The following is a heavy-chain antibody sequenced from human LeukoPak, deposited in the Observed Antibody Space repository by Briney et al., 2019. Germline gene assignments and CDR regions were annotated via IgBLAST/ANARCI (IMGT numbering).Heavy chain of an antibody. CDR1: GFTFSNHW. V-gene: IGHV3-7*01. CDR3: ARDASLYCSGNDCYWAFDR. J-gene: IGHJ5*02. Sequence: GGSLRLSCAASGFTFSNHWMSWVRQAPGKGLEWVANIKQDESKRYYVDSVKGRFTISRDNAKSSLYLQINSLRAEDTAVYYCARDASLYCSGNDCYWAFDRWGQGTLVTVSS. D-gene: IGHD2-21*02. CDR2: IKQDESKR.